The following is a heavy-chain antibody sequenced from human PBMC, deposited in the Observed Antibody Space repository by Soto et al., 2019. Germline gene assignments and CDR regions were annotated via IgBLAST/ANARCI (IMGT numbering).Heavy chain of an antibody. V-gene: IGHV4-30-2*03. CDR2: IYHSGST. Sequence: SETLSLTCAVSGGSISSGGYSWGWIRQPPVKGLEWIGYIYHSGSTYYNPSLKSRVTISVDTSKNQFSLKLSSVTAADTAVYYCARHGQLYNSGWYLNWFDPWGQGTLVTVSS. D-gene: IGHD6-19*01. CDR1: GGSISSGGYS. J-gene: IGHJ5*02. CDR3: ARHGQLYNSGWYLNWFDP.